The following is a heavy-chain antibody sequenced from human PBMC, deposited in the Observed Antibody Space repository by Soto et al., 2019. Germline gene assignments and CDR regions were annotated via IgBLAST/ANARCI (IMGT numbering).Heavy chain of an antibody. D-gene: IGHD6-19*01. CDR3: AKGSSGFRPYYFDY. Sequence: EVQLLESGGGSVQPGGSLRLSCAASGFTFDTYAMSWVRQAPGKGLEWVSAISGSGGSSYYADSVKGRFTISRDNSRTTVYLQMNSLRADDTALYYCAKGSSGFRPYYFDYWGQGSLVTVSS. J-gene: IGHJ4*02. CDR2: ISGSGGSS. V-gene: IGHV3-23*01. CDR1: GFTFDTYA.